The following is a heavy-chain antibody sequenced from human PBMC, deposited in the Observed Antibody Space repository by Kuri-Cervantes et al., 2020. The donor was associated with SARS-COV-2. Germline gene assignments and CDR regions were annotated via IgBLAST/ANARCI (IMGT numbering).Heavy chain of an antibody. J-gene: IGHJ4*02. Sequence: GESLKISCATSGFSFSDYYMNWIRQAPGKGLEWVSHISSNSRTIYYAESVKGRFTISRDNAKDSLYLQLNGLRVEDTAVYYCARGDSSFSDHWGRGTLVTVSS. CDR3: ARGDSSFSDH. D-gene: IGHD4-11*01. CDR1: GFSFSDYY. CDR2: ISSNSRTI. V-gene: IGHV3-11*04.